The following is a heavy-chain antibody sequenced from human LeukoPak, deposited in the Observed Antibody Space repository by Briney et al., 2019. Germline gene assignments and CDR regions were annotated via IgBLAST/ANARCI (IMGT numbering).Heavy chain of an antibody. V-gene: IGHV4-39*07. CDR2: IYYSGST. CDR1: GGSISSSSYY. CDR3: AREGYYSYYYYMDV. J-gene: IGHJ6*03. Sequence: SETLSLTCTVSGGSISSSSYYWGWIRQPPGKGLEWIGSIYYSGSTYYNPSLKSRVTISVDTSKNQFSLKLSSVTAADTAVYYCAREGYYSYYYYMDVWGKGTTVTVSS. D-gene: IGHD3-22*01.